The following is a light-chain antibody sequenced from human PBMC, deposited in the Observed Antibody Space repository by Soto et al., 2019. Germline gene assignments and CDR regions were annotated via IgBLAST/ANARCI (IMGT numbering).Light chain of an antibody. CDR3: QQFYNYPRM. V-gene: IGKV1-8*01. Sequence: AIRMTQSPSSFSASTGDRVSITCRATQDIGTYLAWYQQIPGKAPKLLIYDASTLQTGVPSRFSGSGSGTDFTLTISYLQSEDFGTYYCQQFYNYPRMFGQGTKV. J-gene: IGKJ1*01. CDR2: DAS. CDR1: QDIGTY.